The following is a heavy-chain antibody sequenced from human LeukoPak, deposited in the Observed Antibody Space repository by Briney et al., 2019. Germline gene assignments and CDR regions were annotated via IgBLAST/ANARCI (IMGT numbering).Heavy chain of an antibody. V-gene: IGHV1-18*01. D-gene: IGHD6-19*01. J-gene: IGHJ4*02. Sequence: GASVKVSCTASGYTFTSYGISWVRQAPGQGLAWMGWISAYNGNTNYAKKLQGRVTMTTDTSTSTAYMELRSLRSDDTAVYYCARVEQWLVQGDVDYWGQGTLVTVSS. CDR2: ISAYNGNT. CDR1: GYTFTSYG. CDR3: ARVEQWLVQGDVDY.